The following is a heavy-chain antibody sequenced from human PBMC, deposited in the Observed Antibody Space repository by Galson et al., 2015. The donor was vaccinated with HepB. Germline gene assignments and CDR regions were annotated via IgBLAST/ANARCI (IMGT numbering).Heavy chain of an antibody. CDR3: ARDTPGFLGSAFGMDV. CDR1: GFTFSSYS. J-gene: IGHJ6*02. D-gene: IGHD3-10*01. V-gene: IGHV3-21*01. Sequence: SLRLSCAASGFTFSSYSMNWVRQAPGKGLEWVSSISSSSSYIYCADSVKGRFTISRDNAKNSLYLQMNSLRAEDTAVYYCARDTPGFLGSAFGMDVWGQGTTVTVSS. CDR2: ISSSSSYI.